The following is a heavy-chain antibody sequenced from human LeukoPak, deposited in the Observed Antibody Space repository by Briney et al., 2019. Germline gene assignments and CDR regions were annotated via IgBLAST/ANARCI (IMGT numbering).Heavy chain of an antibody. CDR1: GFTFSDYY. V-gene: IGHV3-11*06. J-gene: IGHJ4*02. CDR2: ISSSSIYT. Sequence: PGGSLRLSCVASGFTFSDYYMSWIRQAPGKGLEWVSYISSSSIYTNYADSVKGRFTISRDNSKNTVSLQMSSLRAEDTALYYCVKDGLAFCGGDCYSYFDYWGQGTLVTVSS. CDR3: VKDGLAFCGGDCYSYFDY. D-gene: IGHD2-21*02.